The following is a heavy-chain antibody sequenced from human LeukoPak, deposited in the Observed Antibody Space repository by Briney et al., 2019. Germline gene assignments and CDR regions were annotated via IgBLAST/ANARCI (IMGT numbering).Heavy chain of an antibody. J-gene: IGHJ4*02. V-gene: IGHV3-20*04. CDR3: ARDRAIAAAGTEEFDY. Sequence: PGGSLRLSCAASGFTFDDYGMGWVRQAPGKGLEWVSGINWNGGSTGYADSVKGRFTISRDNAKNSLYLQMNSLRAEDTALYYCARDRAIAAAGTEEFDYWGQGTLVTVSS. CDR2: INWNGGST. CDR1: GFTFDDYG. D-gene: IGHD6-13*01.